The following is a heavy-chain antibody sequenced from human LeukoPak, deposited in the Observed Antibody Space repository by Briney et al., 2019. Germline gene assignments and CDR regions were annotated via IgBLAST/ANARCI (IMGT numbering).Heavy chain of an antibody. CDR3: ARDSPLAGAFFDY. J-gene: IGHJ4*02. V-gene: IGHV1-2*02. D-gene: IGHD6-19*01. Sequence: ASVKVSCKASGYTFTGYYMHWVRQAPGQGLEWMGWINPNSGGTNYAQKFRGRVTMTRDTSISTAYMELSRLRSDDTAVYYCARDSPLAGAFFDYWGQGTLVTVSS. CDR2: INPNSGGT. CDR1: GYTFTGYY.